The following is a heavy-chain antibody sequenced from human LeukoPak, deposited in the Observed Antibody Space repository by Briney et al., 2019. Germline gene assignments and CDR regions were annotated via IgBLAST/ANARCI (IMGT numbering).Heavy chain of an antibody. CDR3: AKTARTFAS. J-gene: IGHJ5*02. Sequence: PSETLSLTCAVYGGSFSGYYWSWIRQPPGKGLEWIGEINHSGSTSYNPSLKGRATLSLDTSKNQFSLRLTSVTAADTAVYYCAKTARTFASWGPGTLVTVSS. D-gene: IGHD1-7*01. CDR2: INHSGST. V-gene: IGHV4-34*01. CDR1: GGSFSGYY.